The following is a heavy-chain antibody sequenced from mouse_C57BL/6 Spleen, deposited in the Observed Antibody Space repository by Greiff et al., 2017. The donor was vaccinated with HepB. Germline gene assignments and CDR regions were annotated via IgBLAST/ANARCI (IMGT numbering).Heavy chain of an antibody. CDR1: GYTFTSYW. J-gene: IGHJ4*01. Sequence: QVQLKQPGAELVRPGSSVKLSCKASGYTFTSYWMDWVKQRPGQGLEWIGNIYPSDSETHYNQKFKDKATLTVDKSSSTAYMQLSSLTSEDSAVYYCARGGTTGPMDYWGQGTSVTVSS. V-gene: IGHV1-61*01. D-gene: IGHD1-1*01. CDR2: IYPSDSET. CDR3: ARGGTTGPMDY.